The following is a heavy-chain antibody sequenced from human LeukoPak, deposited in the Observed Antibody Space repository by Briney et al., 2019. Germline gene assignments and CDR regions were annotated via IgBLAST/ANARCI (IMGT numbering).Heavy chain of an antibody. Sequence: SETLSLTCTVSGYSISSGYYWGWIRQPPGKGLEWIGSIYYSGSTYYNPSLKSRVTISVDTSKNQFSLKLSSVTAADTAVCYCARVTAGYYTTNFDYWGQGTLVTVSS. CDR3: ARVTAGYYTTNFDY. J-gene: IGHJ4*02. CDR2: IYYSGST. V-gene: IGHV4-38-2*02. D-gene: IGHD3-22*01. CDR1: GYSISSGYY.